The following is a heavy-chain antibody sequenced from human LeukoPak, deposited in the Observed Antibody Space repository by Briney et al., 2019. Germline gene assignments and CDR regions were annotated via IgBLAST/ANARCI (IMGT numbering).Heavy chain of an antibody. V-gene: IGHV3-23*01. CDR3: AKAARGYTASSPDS. CDR1: GFTFSDYY. J-gene: IGHJ4*02. D-gene: IGHD2-2*02. Sequence: GGSLRLSCAASGFTFSDYYMSWIRQAPGKGLEWVSVISGSGATPQYADSVRGRFTISRDNSGNMLYLQMSSLGAEDTAIYYCAKAARGYTASSPDSWGQGALVTVSS. CDR2: ISGSGATP.